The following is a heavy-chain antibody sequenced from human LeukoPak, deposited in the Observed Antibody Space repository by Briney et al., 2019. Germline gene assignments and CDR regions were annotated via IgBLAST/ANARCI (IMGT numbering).Heavy chain of an antibody. J-gene: IGHJ4*02. CDR1: GGSISSSSYY. V-gene: IGHV4-39*07. D-gene: IGHD5-12*01. CDR3: ARVEEYSGYDSDGHYFDY. CDR2: IYYSGST. Sequence: TSETLSLTCTVSGGSISSSSYYWGWIRQPPGKGLEWIGSIYYSGSTYYNPSLKSRVTISVDTSKNQFSLKLSSVTAADTAVYYCARVEEYSGYDSDGHYFDYWGQGTLVTVSS.